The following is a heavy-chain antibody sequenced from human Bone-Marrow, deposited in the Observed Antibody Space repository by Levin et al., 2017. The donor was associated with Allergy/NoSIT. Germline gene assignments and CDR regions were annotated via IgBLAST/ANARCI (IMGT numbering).Heavy chain of an antibody. CDR3: ARADRVKRGYGD. CDR2: IYYSGST. J-gene: IGHJ3*01. D-gene: IGHD4-17*01. V-gene: IGHV4-31*03. Sequence: SCTVSGGSISSGGYYWSWIRQHPGKGLEWIGYIYYSGSTYYNPSLKSRVTISVDTSKNQFSLKLSSVTAADTAVYYCARADRVKRGYGDWGQGTMVTVSS. CDR1: GGSISSGGYY.